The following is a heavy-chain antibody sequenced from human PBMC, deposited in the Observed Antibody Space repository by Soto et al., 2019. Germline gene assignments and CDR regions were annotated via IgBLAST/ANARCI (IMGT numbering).Heavy chain of an antibody. CDR1: GYSFTSYW. J-gene: IGHJ6*02. Sequence: PGESLKISCKGSGYSFTSYWISWVRQMPGKGLEWMGKIDPSDSYTNYSPSFQGHVTISADKSITTAYLQWSSLKASDTAMYYCASNKNRNYYYGMDVWGQGTTVTVSS. V-gene: IGHV5-10-1*01. CDR2: IDPSDSYT. CDR3: ASNKNRNYYYGMDV. D-gene: IGHD3-10*01.